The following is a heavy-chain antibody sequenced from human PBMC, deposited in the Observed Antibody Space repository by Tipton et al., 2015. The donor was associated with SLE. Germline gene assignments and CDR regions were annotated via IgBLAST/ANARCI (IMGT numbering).Heavy chain of an antibody. J-gene: IGHJ5*02. CDR3: ARGGGSRGWFDP. V-gene: IGHV4-34*01. CDR1: GFTFSSYA. D-gene: IGHD3-16*01. Sequence: LRLSCAASGFTFSSYAMSWIRQPPGKGLEWIGEINHSGSTNYNPSLKSRVTISVDTSKNQFSLKLSSVTAADTAVYYCARGGGSRGWFDPWGQGTLVTVSS. CDR2: INHSGST.